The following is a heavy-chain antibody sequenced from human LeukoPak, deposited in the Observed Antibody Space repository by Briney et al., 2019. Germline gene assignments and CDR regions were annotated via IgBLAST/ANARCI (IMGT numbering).Heavy chain of an antibody. D-gene: IGHD3-22*01. CDR1: GYTFPSYF. Sequence: ASVKVSCKASGYTFPSYFMHWVRQAPGQGLEWMGIINPTGGSTTYAQKFQGRVTMTRDTSTSTVYMELSSLRSDDTAVYYCASMGYYYDSSGYYRYWGQGTLVTVSS. CDR3: ASMGYYYDSSGYYRY. J-gene: IGHJ4*02. V-gene: IGHV1-46*01. CDR2: INPTGGST.